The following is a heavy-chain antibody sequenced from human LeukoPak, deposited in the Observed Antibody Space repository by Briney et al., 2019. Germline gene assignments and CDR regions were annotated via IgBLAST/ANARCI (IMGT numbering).Heavy chain of an antibody. CDR2: IYYSVNT. CDR3: ATEGSGNYYYFDD. J-gene: IGHJ4*02. Sequence: SQTLSLTRTVSGGSISSGDYFWSWIRQPPGKGLEWIGYIYYSVNTHYNPSLKSRVTISVDTSKNEFSLRLTSVTAADTAVYFCATEGSGNYYYFDDWGQGTLVTVSS. D-gene: IGHD1-26*01. CDR1: GGSISSGDYF. V-gene: IGHV4-30-4*08.